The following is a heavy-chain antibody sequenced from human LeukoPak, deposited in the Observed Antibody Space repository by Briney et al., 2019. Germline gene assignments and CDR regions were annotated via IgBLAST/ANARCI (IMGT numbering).Heavy chain of an antibody. CDR3: AKHMVGVTGGLHYFDS. CDR2: ISDTGGRT. J-gene: IGHJ4*02. Sequence: PGGSLRLSCAASGFTFSNYAMSWVRQAPGKGLEWVSGISDTGGRTYYADSVKGRFTISRDNSKNTLYLRMNSLRAEDTAVYYCAKHMVGVTGGLHYFDSWGQGTLVTVSS. D-gene: IGHD1-26*01. V-gene: IGHV3-23*01. CDR1: GFTFSNYA.